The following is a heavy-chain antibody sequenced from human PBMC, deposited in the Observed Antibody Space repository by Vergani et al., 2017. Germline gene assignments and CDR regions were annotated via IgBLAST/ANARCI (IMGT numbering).Heavy chain of an antibody. D-gene: IGHD2-21*01. CDR2: ISSSSSYI. V-gene: IGHV3-21*01. Sequence: EVQMVESGGGLVKPGGSLRLSCAASGFTFSSYSMNWVRQAPGKGLEWVSSISSSSSYIYYADSVKGRFTISRDNAKNSLYLQMNSLRAEDTAVYYCARKIASPYDAFDIWGQGTMVTVSS. CDR1: GFTFSSYS. CDR3: ARKIASPYDAFDI. J-gene: IGHJ3*02.